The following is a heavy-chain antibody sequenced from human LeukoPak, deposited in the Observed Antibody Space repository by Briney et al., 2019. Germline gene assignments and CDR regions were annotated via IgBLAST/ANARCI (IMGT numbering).Heavy chain of an antibody. J-gene: IGHJ6*03. CDR1: GFTFSSYW. Sequence: GGSLRLSCAASGFTFSSYWMSWVRQAQGQGLEWVANIKEDGSEKYYVDSVKGRFTISRDNAKNSLYLQMNSLRAEDTAVYYCARAAAGNYYYYYMDVWGKGTTVTVSS. V-gene: IGHV3-7*01. CDR2: IKEDGSEK. CDR3: ARAAAGNYYYYYMDV. D-gene: IGHD6-13*01.